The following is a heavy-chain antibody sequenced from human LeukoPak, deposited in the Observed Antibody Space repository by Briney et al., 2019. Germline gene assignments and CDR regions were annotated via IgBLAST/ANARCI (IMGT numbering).Heavy chain of an antibody. CDR2: IYHSGST. D-gene: IGHD4-23*01. V-gene: IGHV4-38-2*02. J-gene: IGHJ4*02. CDR1: GYSISSGYY. Sequence: SETLSLTCTVSGYSISSGYYWGWIRQPPVKGLEWIGSIYHSGSTYYNPSLKSRVTISVDTSKNQFSLKLSSVTAADTAVYYCARLGYGGILDYWGQGTLVTVSS. CDR3: ARLGYGGILDY.